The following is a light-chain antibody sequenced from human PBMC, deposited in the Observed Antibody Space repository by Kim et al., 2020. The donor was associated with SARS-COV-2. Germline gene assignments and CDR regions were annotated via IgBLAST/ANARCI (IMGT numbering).Light chain of an antibody. J-gene: IGKJ5*01. CDR2: GAS. V-gene: IGKV1-17*01. CDR3: LQHNTYPIT. CDR1: RDIRNV. Sequence: ASGGDRITFCCRASRDIRNVLGWYQQNPGRAPKRLIYGASSLQSGVPSRFSGSGSGTEFTLTISSLQPEDFATYFCLQHNTYPITFGQGTRLEIK.